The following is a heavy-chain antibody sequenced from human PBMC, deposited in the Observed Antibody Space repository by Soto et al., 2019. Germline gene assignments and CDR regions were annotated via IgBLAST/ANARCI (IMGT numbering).Heavy chain of an antibody. CDR3: ARGRWLLDD. J-gene: IGHJ4*02. V-gene: IGHV4-59*01. CDR1: GGSISGSY. D-gene: IGHD5-18*01. Sequence: SETLSLTCTVSGGSISGSYWSWIRQSPGKGLEWIGYIYYSGSTNYNPSLQSRVTISVDTSSNQFSLRLSSVTPTDTAVYYCARGRWLLDDWGQGTLVTVSS. CDR2: IYYSGST.